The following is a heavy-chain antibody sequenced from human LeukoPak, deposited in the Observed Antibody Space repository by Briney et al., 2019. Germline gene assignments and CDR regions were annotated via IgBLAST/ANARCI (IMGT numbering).Heavy chain of an antibody. CDR3: ARGRLYCSSTSCSPYGMDV. CDR2: IYHSGST. CDR1: GGSISSGGYS. Sequence: SQTLSLTCAVSGGSISSGGYSWSWIRQPPGKGLEWIGYIYHSGSTYYNPSLKSRVTISVDRSKNQFSLKLSSVTAADTAVYYCARGRLYCSSTSCSPYGMDVWGEGTTVTVSS. J-gene: IGHJ6*04. D-gene: IGHD2-2*01. V-gene: IGHV4-30-2*01.